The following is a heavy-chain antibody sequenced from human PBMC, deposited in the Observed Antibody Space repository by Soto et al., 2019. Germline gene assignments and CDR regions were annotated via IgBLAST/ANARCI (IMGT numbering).Heavy chain of an antibody. Sequence: ASVKVSCKASGYTFTSYAMHWVRQAPGQRLEWMGWINAGNGNTKYSQKFQGRVTITRDTSASTAYMELNSLRAEDTAVYYCAKAPTGTTPYYFDYWGQGTLVTVSS. J-gene: IGHJ4*02. CDR3: AKAPTGTTPYYFDY. V-gene: IGHV1-3*01. D-gene: IGHD1-1*01. CDR2: INAGNGNT. CDR1: GYTFTSYA.